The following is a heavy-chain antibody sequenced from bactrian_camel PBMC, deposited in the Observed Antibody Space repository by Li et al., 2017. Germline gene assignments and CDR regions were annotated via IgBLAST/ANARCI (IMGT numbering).Heavy chain of an antibody. CDR1: GYTYNRNC. CDR3: AARRHGNLTTGQVLDRLMYNF. D-gene: IGHD3*01. CDR2: IYTGSGNT. V-gene: IGHV3S1*01. Sequence: VQLVESGGGSVQAGGSLRLSCGTSGYTYNRNCMAWFRQAPGKEREGVARIYTGSGNTYYADSVKGRFTISQDNAKNTVYLQMNSLKPEDTAMYYCAARRHGNLTTGQVLDRLMYNFWGQGTQVTVS. J-gene: IGHJ4*01.